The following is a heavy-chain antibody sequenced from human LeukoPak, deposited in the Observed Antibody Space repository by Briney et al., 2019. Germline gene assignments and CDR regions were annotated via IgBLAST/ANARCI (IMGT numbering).Heavy chain of an antibody. CDR3: ARGAGRTYYYGSGSRQIDY. CDR1: RYSISSDYY. J-gene: IGHJ4*02. CDR2: MYQTGST. V-gene: IGHV4-38-2*02. Sequence: SETLSLTCTVSRYSISSDYYWGWIRQPPGKGLEWIASMYQTGSTYYNPSLKSRVTISVDTSKNQFSLKLSSVTAADTAVYYCARGAGRTYYYGSGSRQIDYWGQGTLVTVSS. D-gene: IGHD3-10*01.